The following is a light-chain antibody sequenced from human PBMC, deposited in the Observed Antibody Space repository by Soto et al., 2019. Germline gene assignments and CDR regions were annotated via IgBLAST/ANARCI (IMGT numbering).Light chain of an antibody. CDR1: QSVSRY. V-gene: IGKV3-11*01. Sequence: ETVCTQSPATMSLSPGESATLSRRASQSVSRYLPWYPQKPGQAPRLIIYDASNRATGIPDRSSGSRSGTDFTLTMRRLETEDLAVYYGQQRSNWPKIPFGPGTRLEIK. CDR3: QQRSNWPKIP. CDR2: DAS. J-gene: IGKJ5*01.